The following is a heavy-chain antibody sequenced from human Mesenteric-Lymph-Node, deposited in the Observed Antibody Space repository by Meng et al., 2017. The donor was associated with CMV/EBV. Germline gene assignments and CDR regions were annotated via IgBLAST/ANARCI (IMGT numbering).Heavy chain of an antibody. CDR3: ARKVSDHPYDY. J-gene: IGHJ4*02. Sequence: QVQQVQSGAEAQNTGASVKVSCKASGYTFTGYYMHWVRQAPGQGLEWMGRINPNSGGTNYAQKFQGMVTKTSDTSISTAYMELSRLRSDDTAVYYGARKVSDHPYDYWGQGTLVTVSS. CDR2: INPNSGGT. V-gene: IGHV1-2*06. D-gene: IGHD1-14*01. CDR1: GYTFTGYY.